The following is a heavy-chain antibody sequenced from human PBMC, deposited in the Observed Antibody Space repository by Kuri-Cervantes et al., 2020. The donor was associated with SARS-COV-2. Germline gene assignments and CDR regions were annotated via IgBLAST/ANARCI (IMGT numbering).Heavy chain of an antibody. CDR1: GFTFDDYG. CDR2: VSHDGSKK. D-gene: IGHD1-26*01. V-gene: IGHV3-30*18. J-gene: IGHJ4*02. CDR3: AKPLVPEVLVSVPDY. Sequence: GESLKISCAASGFTFDDYGMSWVRQAPGKGLEWVAFVSHDGSKKYYADSVRGRFTISRDNSKNILYLQMNSLRSEDTAVFYCAKPLVPEVLVSVPDYWGQGTLVTVSS.